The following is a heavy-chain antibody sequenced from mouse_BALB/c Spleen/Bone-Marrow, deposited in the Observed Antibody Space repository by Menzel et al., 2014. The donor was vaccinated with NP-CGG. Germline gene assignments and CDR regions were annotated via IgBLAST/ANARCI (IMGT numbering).Heavy chain of an antibody. D-gene: IGHD2-14*01. V-gene: IGHV1-87*01. Sequence: VQLQQSGAELARPGASVKLSSKASGYTFTNYWIQWVKQRPGQGLEWIGTIYPGDGDTRYTQNFKGKATLNADKSSNTAYMQLSSLASEDSAVYYCARRGYDEGFYFPMDYWGQGTSVTVSS. J-gene: IGHJ4*01. CDR3: ARRGYDEGFYFPMDY. CDR2: IYPGDGDT. CDR1: GYTFTNYW.